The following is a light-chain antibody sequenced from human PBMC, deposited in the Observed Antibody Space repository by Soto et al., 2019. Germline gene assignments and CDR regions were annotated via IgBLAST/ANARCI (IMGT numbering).Light chain of an antibody. V-gene: IGKV3-20*01. CDR2: GTS. Sequence: EIVLTQSPGTLSLSPGERATLSCRASQSVSSRHLAWYQQTPGQAPRLLIYGTSSRATGLPDRFSGSGSGTDFTLTISRLEPEDFAVYYCQHYQSSPLTFGGGTKVEIK. J-gene: IGKJ4*01. CDR1: QSVSSRH. CDR3: QHYQSSPLT.